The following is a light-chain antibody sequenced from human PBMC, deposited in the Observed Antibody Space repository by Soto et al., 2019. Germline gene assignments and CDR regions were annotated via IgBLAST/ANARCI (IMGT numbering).Light chain of an antibody. CDR2: AAS. V-gene: IGKV1-39*01. CDR3: QQSYSTPIT. J-gene: IGKJ5*01. Sequence: QMKHSPSSLSASEGDRVTITCRASQSISSYLNWYQQKPGKAPKLLIYAASSLQSGVPSRFSGSGSGTDFTLTISSLQPEDFATYYCQQSYSTPITSGQRTLLEI. CDR1: QSISSY.